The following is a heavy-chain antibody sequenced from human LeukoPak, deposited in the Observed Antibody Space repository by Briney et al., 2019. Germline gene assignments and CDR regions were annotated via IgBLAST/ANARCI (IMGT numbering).Heavy chain of an antibody. V-gene: IGHV3-7*01. CDR2: TKEDGSAR. D-gene: IGHD5-18*01. Sequence: GGSLRLSCVAPGFTFSSNWMTWVRQAPGKGLEWVANTKEDGSARYYVESVKGRFTVSRDNAKNSLFLQMDRLKVEDTAVYYCAKDIVDTAMGRGGNWFDPWGQGTLVTVSS. CDR1: GFTFSSNW. CDR3: AKDIVDTAMGRGGNWFDP. J-gene: IGHJ5*02.